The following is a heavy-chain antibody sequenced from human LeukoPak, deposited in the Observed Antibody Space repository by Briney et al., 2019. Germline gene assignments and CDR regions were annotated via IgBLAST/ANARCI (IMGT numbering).Heavy chain of an antibody. V-gene: IGHV3-74*01. D-gene: IGHD2-2*01. Sequence: GGSLRLSCAASGFTFSRYWMHWVRQAPGKGLVWVSRINSDGSSTSYADSVKGRFTISRDNAKNTLYLQMNSLRAEDTAVYYCARESGQLLFLEYWGQGTLVTVSS. J-gene: IGHJ4*02. CDR3: ARESGQLLFLEY. CDR2: INSDGSST. CDR1: GFTFSRYW.